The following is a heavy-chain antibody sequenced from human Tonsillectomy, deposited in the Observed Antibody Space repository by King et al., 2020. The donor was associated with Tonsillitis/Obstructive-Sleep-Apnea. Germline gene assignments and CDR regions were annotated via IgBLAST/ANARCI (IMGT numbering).Heavy chain of an antibody. CDR3: ATQGDGVQAPRGFDY. CDR2: TSFDGSDT. CDR1: GFTFRRYA. V-gene: IGHV3-30*04. D-gene: IGHD3-10*01. Sequence: VQLVESGGGVVQPGRSLRLSCAASGFTFRRYAMHWVRQAPGKGLEWVGFTSFDGSDTFYADSVRGRFTISRDNSRKTLHLQMNSLRAEETAVYYCATQGDGVQAPRGFDYWGQGTLVTVSS. J-gene: IGHJ3*01.